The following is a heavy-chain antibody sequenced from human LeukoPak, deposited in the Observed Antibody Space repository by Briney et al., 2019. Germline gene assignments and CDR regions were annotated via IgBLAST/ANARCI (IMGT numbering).Heavy chain of an antibody. J-gene: IGHJ6*02. CDR3: AREYYYDSSGYSVDYYYYGMDV. CDR1: GGTFSSFA. D-gene: IGHD3-22*01. Sequence: SVKVSRKASGGTFSSFAISWVRQAPGQGLEWMGGIIPIFGTANYAQKFQGRVTITADESTSTAYMELSSLRSDDTAVYFCAREYYYDSSGYSVDYYYYGMDVWGQGTTVTVSS. V-gene: IGHV1-69*13. CDR2: IIPIFGTA.